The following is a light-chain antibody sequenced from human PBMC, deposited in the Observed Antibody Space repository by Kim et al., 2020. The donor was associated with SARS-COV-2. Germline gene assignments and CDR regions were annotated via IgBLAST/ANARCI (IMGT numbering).Light chain of an antibody. CDR2: DAS. V-gene: IGKV1-39*01. Sequence: DIQMTQSPPSLSASVGARVTITCRARQSISTYLNWYQQKPGKAPKLLVYDASRLQSGVPSRFSGSGSGTGFILTISSLQPEDCATYYCQQSYSAPYTFGQGTKLEI. CDR3: QQSYSAPYT. CDR1: QSISTY. J-gene: IGKJ2*01.